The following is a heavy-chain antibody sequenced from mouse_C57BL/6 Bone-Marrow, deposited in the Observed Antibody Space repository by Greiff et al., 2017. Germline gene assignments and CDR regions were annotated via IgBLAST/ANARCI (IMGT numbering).Heavy chain of an antibody. CDR3: ARGDYYECLYFDY. CDR1: GYAFSSYW. CDR2: IYPGDGDT. J-gene: IGHJ2*01. Sequence: QVQLQQSGAELVKPGASVKISCKASGYAFSSYWMNWVKQRPGQGLEWIGQIYPGDGDTNYNGKFKGKATLTADKSSSAAYMQLSSLTSEDSAVYVCARGDYYECLYFDYCGQGTTLTVSA. V-gene: IGHV1-80*01. D-gene: IGHD2-4*01.